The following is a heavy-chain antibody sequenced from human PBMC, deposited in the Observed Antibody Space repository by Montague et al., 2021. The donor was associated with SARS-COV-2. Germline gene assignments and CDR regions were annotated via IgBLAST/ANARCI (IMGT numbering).Heavy chain of an antibody. V-gene: IGHV4-34*01. CDR1: GGSFSGYY. CDR3: ARCSIGWSIPDV. Sequence: SETLSLTCSVYGGSFSGYYWSWIRQFPGKGLEWIGEVSHSGSTNYNPSLKSRVTISIDSSKNHFSLQLRSVTAADTAVYYCARCSIGWSIPDVWGQGSTVTVSS. CDR2: VSHSGST. J-gene: IGHJ6*02. D-gene: IGHD6-19*01.